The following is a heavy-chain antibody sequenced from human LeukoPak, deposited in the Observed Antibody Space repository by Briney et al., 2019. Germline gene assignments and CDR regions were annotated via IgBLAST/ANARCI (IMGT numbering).Heavy chain of an antibody. CDR3: ARDWRFGELFDYFDY. CDR2: IKQDGSEK. J-gene: IGHJ4*02. CDR1: GFTFSSYW. V-gene: IGHV3-7*01. Sequence: GGSLRLSCAASGFTFSSYWMSWVRQAPGKGLEWVANIKQDGSEKYYVDSVKGRFTISRDNAKNSLYLQMNSLRAEDTAVYCCARDWRFGELFDYFDYWGQGTLVTVSS. D-gene: IGHD3-10*01.